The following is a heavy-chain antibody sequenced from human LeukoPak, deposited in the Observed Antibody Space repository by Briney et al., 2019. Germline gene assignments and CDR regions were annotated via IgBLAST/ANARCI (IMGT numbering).Heavy chain of an antibody. CDR1: GFTFSSYS. V-gene: IGHV3-21*01. Sequence: PGGSLRLSCAASGFTFSSYSMNWVRQAPGKGLEWVSSISSSSSYIYYADSVKGRFTISRDNSKNTLYLQMNSLRAADTAVYYCASTSNVLRYFDWLGYFDYWGQGTLVTVSS. CDR3: ASTSNVLRYFDWLGYFDY. CDR2: ISSSSSYI. D-gene: IGHD3-9*01. J-gene: IGHJ4*02.